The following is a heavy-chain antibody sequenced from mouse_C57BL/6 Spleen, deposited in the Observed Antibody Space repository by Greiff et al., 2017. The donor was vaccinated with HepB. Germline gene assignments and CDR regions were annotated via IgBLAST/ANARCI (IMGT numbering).Heavy chain of an antibody. CDR2: INPSNGGT. CDR1: GYTFTSYW. D-gene: IGHD1-1*01. J-gene: IGHJ1*03. V-gene: IGHV1-53*01. Sequence: QVQLKQPGTELVKPGASVKLSCKASGYTFTSYWMHWVKQRPGQGLEWIGNINPSNGGTNYNEKFKSKATLTVDKSSSTAYMQLSSLTSEDSAVYYCARSGYYGSSSFRYFDVWGTGTTVTVSS. CDR3: ARSGYYGSSSFRYFDV.